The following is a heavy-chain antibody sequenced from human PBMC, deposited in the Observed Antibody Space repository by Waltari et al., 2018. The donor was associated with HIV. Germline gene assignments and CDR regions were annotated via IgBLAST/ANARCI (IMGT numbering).Heavy chain of an antibody. CDR2: PYHSGDT. V-gene: IGHV4-38-2*01. Sequence: QVQLQESGPGLVKPSETLSLTCAVSGYSISSGYYWGWIRQPPGKGLEWIGSPYHSGDTYYNPSLKSRISISLDTSKNHVSLKLSSVTAADTAVYFCARAVLRYFDNWFDPWGQGTLVTVS. J-gene: IGHJ5*02. CDR1: GYSISSGYY. D-gene: IGHD3-9*01. CDR3: ARAVLRYFDNWFDP.